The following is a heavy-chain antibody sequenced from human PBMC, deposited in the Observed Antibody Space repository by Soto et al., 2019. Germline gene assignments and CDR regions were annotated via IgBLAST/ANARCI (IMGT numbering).Heavy chain of an antibody. CDR1: GYTFTSYA. V-gene: IGHV1-3*01. D-gene: IGHD1-26*01. Sequence: QVQLVQSGAEVKKPGASVKVSCKASGYTFTSYAMHWVRQAPGQRLEWMGWINAGNGNTKYSQKFQGRVTITRDTSASTAYMELSSLRSEDTAVYYCARVAREWGGGNDAFDIWGQGTMVTVSS. CDR3: ARVAREWGGGNDAFDI. J-gene: IGHJ3*02. CDR2: INAGNGNT.